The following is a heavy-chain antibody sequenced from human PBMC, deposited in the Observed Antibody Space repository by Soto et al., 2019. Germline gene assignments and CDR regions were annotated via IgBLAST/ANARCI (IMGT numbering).Heavy chain of an antibody. Sequence: QVQLQEAGPGIVEPSQALSLTCSVSGGSVHRGGFYWRWIRQPPGKGLEWIGYIHYSGNTYYNPSLKSRVTTSLDTSQNQFSLKLSSVTAADTAVYYCARDVSYDGSGWANWFDPWGQGTLVTVSS. D-gene: IGHD3-22*01. CDR3: ARDVSYDGSGWANWFDP. V-gene: IGHV4-31*03. J-gene: IGHJ5*02. CDR2: IHYSGNT. CDR1: GGSVHRGGFY.